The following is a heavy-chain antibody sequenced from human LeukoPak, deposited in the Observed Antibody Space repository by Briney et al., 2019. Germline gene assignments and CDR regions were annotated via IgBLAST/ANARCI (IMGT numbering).Heavy chain of an antibody. Sequence: KPSETLSLTCTVSGGSISSGGYYWSWLRQHPGKGLEWIGYIYYSGSTYYNPSLKSRVTISVDTSKNQFSLKLSSVTAADTAVYYCAVGDFGDYEYFQHWGQGTLVTVSS. J-gene: IGHJ1*01. CDR3: AVGDFGDYEYFQH. D-gene: IGHD4-17*01. CDR1: GGSISSGGYY. CDR2: IYYSGST. V-gene: IGHV4-31*03.